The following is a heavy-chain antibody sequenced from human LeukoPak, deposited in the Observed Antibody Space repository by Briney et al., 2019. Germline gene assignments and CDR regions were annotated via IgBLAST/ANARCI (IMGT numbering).Heavy chain of an antibody. V-gene: IGHV3-21*01. D-gene: IGHD6-6*01. J-gene: IGHJ5*02. CDR3: ARGGRSSTDWFDP. CDR1: GFTFSSYS. Sequence: GGSLRLSCAASGFTFSSYSMNWVRQAPGKGLEWVSSIGSSSSYIYYADSVKGRFTISRDNAKNSLYLQMNSLRAEDTAVYYCARGGRSSTDWFDPWGQGTLVTVSS. CDR2: IGSSSSYI.